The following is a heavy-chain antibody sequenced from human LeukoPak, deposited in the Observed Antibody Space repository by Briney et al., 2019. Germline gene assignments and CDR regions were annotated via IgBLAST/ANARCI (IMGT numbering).Heavy chain of an antibody. V-gene: IGHV3-74*01. CDR1: GFTFSSYW. CDR2: INSDGSST. D-gene: IGHD3-10*01. J-gene: IGHJ3*02. CDR3: ARATYYYGSGSRDAFDI. Sequence: GGSLRLSCAASGFTFSSYWMHWVRQAPGKGLVWVSRINSDGSSTSYADSVKGRFTIPRDNAKNTLYLQMNSLRAEDTAVYYCARATYYYGSGSRDAFDIWGQGTMVTVSS.